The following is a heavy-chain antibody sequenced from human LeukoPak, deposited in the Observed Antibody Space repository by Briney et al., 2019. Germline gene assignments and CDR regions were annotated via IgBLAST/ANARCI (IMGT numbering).Heavy chain of an antibody. J-gene: IGHJ4*02. Sequence: ASVKVSCKASGYTFTSYGISWVRQAPGQGLEWMGWISAYNGNTNYAQKLQGRVTMTTDTSTSTAYMELRSLRSDDTAVYYCARVHTLRCFDQRPLGYWGQGTLVTVSS. CDR3: ARVHTLRCFDQRPLGY. CDR1: GYTFTSYG. D-gene: IGHD3-9*01. CDR2: ISAYNGNT. V-gene: IGHV1-18*01.